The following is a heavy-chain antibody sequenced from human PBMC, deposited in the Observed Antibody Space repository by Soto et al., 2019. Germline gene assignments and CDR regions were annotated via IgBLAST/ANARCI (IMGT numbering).Heavy chain of an antibody. CDR2: IWYDGSDK. Sequence: PGGSLRLSCAASGFTFSSYGMHWVRQAPGKGLEWVAVIWYDGSDKYYADSVKGRFTISRDNSKNTLYLQMNSLRAEDTAVYYCARGTMRTPFDYWGQGTLVTVSS. CDR3: ARGTMRTPFDY. V-gene: IGHV3-33*01. J-gene: IGHJ4*02. CDR1: GFTFSSYG.